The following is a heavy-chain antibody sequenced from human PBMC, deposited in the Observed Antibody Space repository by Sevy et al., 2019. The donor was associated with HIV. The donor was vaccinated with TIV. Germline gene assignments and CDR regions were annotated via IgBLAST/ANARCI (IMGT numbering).Heavy chain of an antibody. CDR2: ISAYNGNT. CDR3: ARDIVVVIRGGYYYYYGMDV. Sequence: ASVKVSCKASGYTFTSYGISWVRQAPGQGLEWMGWISAYNGNTNYAQKLQGRVTMTTDTSTSTAYMEPRSLRSDDTAVYYCARDIVVVIRGGYYYYYGMDVWGQGTTVTVSS. J-gene: IGHJ6*02. D-gene: IGHD3-22*01. CDR1: GYTFTSYG. V-gene: IGHV1-18*01.